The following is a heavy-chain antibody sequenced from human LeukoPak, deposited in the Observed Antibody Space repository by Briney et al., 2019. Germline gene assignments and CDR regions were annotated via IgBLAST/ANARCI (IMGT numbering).Heavy chain of an antibody. CDR2: IYYSGAT. Sequence: SETLSLTCTVSGGSISGDYYWGWLRQPPGKGLEWIGSIYYSGATYYNPSLKSRVTISVDPSKNQFSLRLSSVTAADTAVYYCARHLALVMPDYWGQGTLVTVSS. J-gene: IGHJ4*02. V-gene: IGHV4-39*01. D-gene: IGHD2-21*01. CDR3: ARHLALVMPDY. CDR1: GGSISGDYY.